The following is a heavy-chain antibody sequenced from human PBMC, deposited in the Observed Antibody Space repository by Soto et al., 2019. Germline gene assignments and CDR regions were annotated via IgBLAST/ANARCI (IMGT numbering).Heavy chain of an antibody. Sequence: GGSLRLSCAASGFTFSSYSMNWVRQAPGKGLEWVSSISSSSSYIYYADSVKGRFTISRDNAKNSLYLQMNSLRAEDTAVYYCARGTGGVKSSGSYSGDVWGQGTTVTVSS. CDR3: ARGTGGVKSSGSYSGDV. CDR1: GFTFSSYS. J-gene: IGHJ6*02. CDR2: ISSSSSYI. V-gene: IGHV3-21*01. D-gene: IGHD3-10*01.